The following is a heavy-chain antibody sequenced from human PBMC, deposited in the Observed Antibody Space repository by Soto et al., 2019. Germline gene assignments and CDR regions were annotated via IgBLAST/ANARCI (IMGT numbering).Heavy chain of an antibody. J-gene: IGHJ4*02. CDR2: IYWDDDK. D-gene: IGHD2-8*01. V-gene: IGHV2-5*02. CDR1: GFSLNTSEVG. Sequence: QITLKESGPTLVKPTQTLTLTCTFSGFSLNTSEVGVGWIRQPPGKALEWLALIYWDDDKRYSPSLKSRLTITKDTSKNQVVLALTNMDPVDTATYFWAHAPPVLTPYYFAYWGRGTLVTVSS. CDR3: AHAPPVLTPYYFAY.